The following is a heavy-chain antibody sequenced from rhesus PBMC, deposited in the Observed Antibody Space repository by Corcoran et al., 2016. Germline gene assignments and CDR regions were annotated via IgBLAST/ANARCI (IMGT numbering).Heavy chain of an antibody. Sequence: EVQLVESGGGWVQPGGSLRLSCAASGFTFSNYWMSWVRQAPGKGLEWVGFITNKADGGTAAYAESVKGRFTISRDDSKNTLYLQMNSLKTEDTAVYYCTRDWVTTGWGQGVLVTVSS. J-gene: IGHJ4*01. D-gene: IGHD4-17*01. CDR3: TRDWVTTG. CDR2: ITNKADGGTA. CDR1: GFTFSNYW. V-gene: IGHV3S11*01.